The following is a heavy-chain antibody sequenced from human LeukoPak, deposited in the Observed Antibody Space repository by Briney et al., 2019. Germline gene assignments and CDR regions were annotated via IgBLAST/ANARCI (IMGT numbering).Heavy chain of an antibody. CDR2: IYSGGST. CDR1: GFTVSRNY. Sequence: AGGSLRLSCAASGFTVSRNYMSWVRQAPGKGREWGAVIYSGGSTYYADSVKGRFTISRDNSKNTLYLQMNSLRAEDTAVYYCARAGPSSSWHRFDYWGQGTLVTVSS. CDR3: ARAGPSSSWHRFDY. V-gene: IGHV3-66*01. J-gene: IGHJ4*02. D-gene: IGHD6-13*01.